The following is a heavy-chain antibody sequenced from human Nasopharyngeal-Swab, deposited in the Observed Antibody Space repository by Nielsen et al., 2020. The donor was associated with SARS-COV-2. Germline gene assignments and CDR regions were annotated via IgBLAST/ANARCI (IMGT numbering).Heavy chain of an antibody. Sequence: GESLKISCAASGFTFSNAWMSWVRQAPGKGLEWVGRIKSETDGGTTDYAAPVKGRFTISRDDSKNTLYLQMNSLKTEDTAVYYCTTPLWDFWSGYPDYWGQGTLVTVSS. J-gene: IGHJ4*02. CDR2: IKSETDGGTT. CDR3: TTPLWDFWSGYPDY. CDR1: GFTFSNAW. D-gene: IGHD3-3*01. V-gene: IGHV3-15*01.